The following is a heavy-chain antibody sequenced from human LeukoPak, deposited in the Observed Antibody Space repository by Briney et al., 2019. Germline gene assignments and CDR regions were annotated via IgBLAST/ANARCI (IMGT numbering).Heavy chain of an antibody. CDR2: ISYDGSNK. Sequence: PGRSLRLSCAASGLTFSSYGMHWVRQAPGKGLEWVAVISYDGSNKYYADSVKGRFTISRDNSKNTLYLQMNSLRAEDTAVYYCAKLIPLYYDFWSGYYEDYWGQGTLVTVSS. CDR3: AKLIPLYYDFWSGYYEDY. V-gene: IGHV3-30*18. D-gene: IGHD3-3*01. J-gene: IGHJ4*02. CDR1: GLTFSSYG.